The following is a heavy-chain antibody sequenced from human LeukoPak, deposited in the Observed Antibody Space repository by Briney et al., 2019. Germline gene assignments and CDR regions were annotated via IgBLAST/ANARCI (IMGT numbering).Heavy chain of an antibody. CDR3: ARQSGIVVVPAAMNFDY. Sequence: ASVKVSCKASGYTFTSYGICWVRQAPGQGLEWMGWISAYNGNTNYAQKLQGRVTMTPDTSTSTAYMELRSLRSDDTAVYYCARQSGIVVVPAAMNFDYWGQGTLVTVSS. V-gene: IGHV1-18*01. CDR1: GYTFTSYG. J-gene: IGHJ4*02. D-gene: IGHD2-2*01. CDR2: ISAYNGNT.